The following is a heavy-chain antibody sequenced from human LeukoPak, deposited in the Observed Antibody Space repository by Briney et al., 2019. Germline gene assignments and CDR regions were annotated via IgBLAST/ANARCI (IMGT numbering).Heavy chain of an antibody. V-gene: IGHV3-7*01. J-gene: IGHJ4*02. CDR1: GFTFSSYW. CDR3: ARDPRTVRI. CDR2: IKQDGSEK. D-gene: IGHD1-1*01. Sequence: GGSLRLSCAASGFTFSSYWMSWVRQAPGKGLEWVANIKQDGSEKYYVDSVKGRFTISRDNAKNSLYLQMDSLRVEDTAIYYCARDPRTVRIWGQGTLVTVSS.